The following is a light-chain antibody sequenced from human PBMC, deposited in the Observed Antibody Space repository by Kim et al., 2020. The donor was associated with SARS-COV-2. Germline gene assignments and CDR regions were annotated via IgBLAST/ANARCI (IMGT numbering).Light chain of an antibody. CDR2: TAS. J-gene: IGKJ2*01. V-gene: IGKV1-12*01. CDR3: QQTNSFPHT. Sequence: DIQMTKSPSSVSASVGDRVTITCRASQGISRWLAWYQQKPGKAPNLLIHTASILQSGVPSRFSGSGSGTDFALTISSVQPEDFATYYCQQTNSFPHTFGQGTKLEI. CDR1: QGISRW.